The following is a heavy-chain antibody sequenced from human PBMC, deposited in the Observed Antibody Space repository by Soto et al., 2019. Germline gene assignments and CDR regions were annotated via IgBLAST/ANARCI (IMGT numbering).Heavy chain of an antibody. J-gene: IGHJ3*02. Sequence: SEPLSLTCAVYGGSFSGYYWSWISQPQGKGLEWIGEINHSGSTNYNPSLESRVTISVDTSKNQFSLKLSSVTAADTAVYYCARQTDSYYTFDAFDIWGQGTMVTVSS. D-gene: IGHD3-22*01. CDR3: ARQTDSYYTFDAFDI. V-gene: IGHV4-34*01. CDR2: INHSGST. CDR1: GGSFSGYY.